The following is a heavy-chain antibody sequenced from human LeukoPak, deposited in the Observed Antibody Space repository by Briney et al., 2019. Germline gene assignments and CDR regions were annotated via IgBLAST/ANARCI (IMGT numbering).Heavy chain of an antibody. J-gene: IGHJ5*02. CDR1: GYTFTSYY. Sequence: ASVKVSCKASGYTFTSYYMHWVRQAPGQGLEWMGTINPSGGSRSYAQKFQGRVTMTRDTSTSTVYMELSSLRSEDTAVYYCARAGIAAAGRINWFDPWGQGTLDTVSS. V-gene: IGHV1-46*01. CDR3: ARAGIAAAGRINWFDP. CDR2: INPSGGSR. D-gene: IGHD6-13*01.